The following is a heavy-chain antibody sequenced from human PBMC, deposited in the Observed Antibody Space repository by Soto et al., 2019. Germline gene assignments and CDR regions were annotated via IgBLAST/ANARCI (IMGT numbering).Heavy chain of an antibody. CDR3: ARGPFSSFGVADPPVAWLDA. V-gene: IGHV4-30-4*01. CDR2: IFYTGGT. D-gene: IGHD3-3*01. Sequence: QVHLQESGPGLVKPSQTLSLTCTVSGGFVNSVNNYWSWIRQPPGKGLEWLGYIFYTGGTYYNPSLRSRITIYIDTFKTRFALKLTSVTAADTVLYSCARGPFSSFGVADPPVAWLDAWGQGTLVTVSS. CDR1: GGFVNSVNNY. J-gene: IGHJ5*02.